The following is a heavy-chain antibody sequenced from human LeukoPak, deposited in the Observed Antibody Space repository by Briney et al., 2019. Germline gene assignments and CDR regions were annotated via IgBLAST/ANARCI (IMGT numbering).Heavy chain of an antibody. V-gene: IGHV4-61*02. CDR1: GGSISSGSYY. CDR2: IHTSGST. J-gene: IGHJ4*02. D-gene: IGHD4-17*01. CDR3: ARGMVTTDRYYFDY. Sequence: PSETLSLTCTVSGGSISSGSYYWSWTRQPAGKGPDWIGRIHTSGSTNYNPSLKSRVTISVDTSKNQFSLNLSSVTAADTAVYYCARGMVTTDRYYFDYWGQGTLVTVSS.